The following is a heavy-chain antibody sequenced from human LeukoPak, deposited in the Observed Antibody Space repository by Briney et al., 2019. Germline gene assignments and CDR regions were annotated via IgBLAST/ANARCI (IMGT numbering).Heavy chain of an antibody. CDR1: GFTLGYHG. D-gene: IGHD3-9*01. Sequence: GTSLRLSCAASGFTLGYHGMHWVRQAPGKGLEWVAIIFSNGVNKYYADSMKGRSTISRDTSKNTLFLEMEGLRTEDTAVYYCARHRGSIFEGYMDVWGKGTTVTVSS. CDR2: IFSNGVNK. V-gene: IGHV3-33*01. J-gene: IGHJ6*03. CDR3: ARHRGSIFEGYMDV.